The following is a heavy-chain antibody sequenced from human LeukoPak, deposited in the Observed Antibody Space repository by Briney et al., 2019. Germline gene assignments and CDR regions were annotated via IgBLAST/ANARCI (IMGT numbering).Heavy chain of an antibody. CDR3: ARAFTAWSFGY. V-gene: IGHV4-59*13. D-gene: IGHD3-16*01. CDR1: GVSISSYY. Sequence: SETLSLTCSVSGVSISSYYWSWIRQPPGKGLEWIGYMYYSGNTKYNPSLKSRVAISVDTSKNQFSLKLTPVTAADTAVYYCARAFTAWSFGYWGQGTLVTVSS. J-gene: IGHJ4*02. CDR2: MYYSGNT.